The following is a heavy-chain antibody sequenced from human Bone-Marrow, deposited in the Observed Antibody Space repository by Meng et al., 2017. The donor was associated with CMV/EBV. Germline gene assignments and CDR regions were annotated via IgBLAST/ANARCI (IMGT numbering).Heavy chain of an antibody. D-gene: IGHD2-2*01. CDR1: GYTFTSYY. CDR3: ASQIVVVPAAKYHNWFDP. V-gene: IGHV1-2*02. Sequence: ASVKVSCKASGYTFTSYYMHWVRQAPGQGLEWMGWINPNSGGTNYAQKFQGRVTMTRDTSISTAYMELSRLRSDDTAVYYCASQIVVVPAAKYHNWFDPWGQGTLVTFSS. J-gene: IGHJ5*02. CDR2: INPNSGGT.